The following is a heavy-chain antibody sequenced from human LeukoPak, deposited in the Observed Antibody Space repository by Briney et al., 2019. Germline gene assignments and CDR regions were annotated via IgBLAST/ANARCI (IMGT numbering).Heavy chain of an antibody. D-gene: IGHD2-2*01. Sequence: GGSLRLSCAASGFTFSDYYMSWIRQAPGKGLEWVSYISSSGSTIYYADSVKGRFTISRDNAKNSLYLQMNSLRAEDTVVYYCARVSDCSSTSCSDLDYWGQGTLVTVSS. J-gene: IGHJ4*02. CDR1: GFTFSDYY. V-gene: IGHV3-11*01. CDR2: ISSSGSTI. CDR3: ARVSDCSSTSCSDLDY.